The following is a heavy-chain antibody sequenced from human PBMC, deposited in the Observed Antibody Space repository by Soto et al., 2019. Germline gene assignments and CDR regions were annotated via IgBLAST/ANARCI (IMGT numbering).Heavy chain of an antibody. Sequence: GGSLRLSCAASGFTFSSYAMHWVRQAPGKGLEWVAVISYDGSNKYYADSVKGRLTISRDNSKNTLYLQMNSLRAEDTAVYYCARGYRYGRTSGSDAFDIWGQGTMVTVSS. D-gene: IGHD5-18*01. V-gene: IGHV3-30-3*01. J-gene: IGHJ3*02. CDR1: GFTFSSYA. CDR2: ISYDGSNK. CDR3: ARGYRYGRTSGSDAFDI.